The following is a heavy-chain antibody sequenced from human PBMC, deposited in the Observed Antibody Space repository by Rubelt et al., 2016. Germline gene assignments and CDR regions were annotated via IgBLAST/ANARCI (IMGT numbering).Heavy chain of an antibody. CDR3: ARDIRGQVVAVAGRQFHY. CDR2: IYSGGST. D-gene: IGHD6-19*01. Sequence: VIYSGGSTYYADSVKGRFTISRDNSKNTLYLQMNSLRAEDTAVYYCARDIRGQVVAVAGRQFHYWGQGTLVTVSS. J-gene: IGHJ4*02. V-gene: IGHV3-53*01.